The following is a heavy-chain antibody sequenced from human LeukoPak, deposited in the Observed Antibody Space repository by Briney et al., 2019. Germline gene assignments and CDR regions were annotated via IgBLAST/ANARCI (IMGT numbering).Heavy chain of an antibody. J-gene: IGHJ1*01. V-gene: IGHV3-30*02. D-gene: IGHD3-22*01. CDR1: AFTFSSYG. CDR2: IRYDGSNK. CDR3: AKQPPGGYYYESSGYYQYFQH. Sequence: GGSLRLSCAASAFTFSSYGMHWVRQAPGKGLEWVAFIRYDGSNKYYADSVKGRFTISRDNSKNTLYLQMDSLRAEDTAVYYCAKQPPGGYYYESSGYYQYFQHWGQGTLVTVSS.